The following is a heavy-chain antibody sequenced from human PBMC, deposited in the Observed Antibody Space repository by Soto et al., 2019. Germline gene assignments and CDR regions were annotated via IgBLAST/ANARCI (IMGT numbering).Heavy chain of an antibody. CDR2: MNPNSGNT. J-gene: IGHJ4*02. V-gene: IGHV1-8*02. CDR1: GYTFTSYD. D-gene: IGHD2-2*01. CDR3: ARALDYCSSTSCYAGDDD. Sequence: ASVKVSCKASGYTFTSYDINWVRQATGQGLEWMGWMNPNSGNTGYAQKFQGRVTMTRNTSISTAYMELSSLRSEDTAVYYCARALDYCSSTSCYAGDDDWGQGTLVTVSS.